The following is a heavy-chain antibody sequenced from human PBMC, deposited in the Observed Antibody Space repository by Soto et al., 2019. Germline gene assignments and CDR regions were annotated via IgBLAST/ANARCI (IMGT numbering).Heavy chain of an antibody. J-gene: IGHJ6*02. D-gene: IGHD2-2*01. CDR3: ARDRIVLVPAAMSYYYYGMDV. V-gene: IGHV3-48*02. CDR1: GFTFSSYS. Sequence: GSLRLSCAASGFTFSSYSMNWVRQAPGKGLEWVSYISSSSSTIYYADSVKGRFTISRDNAKNSLYLQMNSLRDEDTAVYYCARDRIVLVPAAMSYYYYGMDVWGQGTTVTVSS. CDR2: ISSSSSTI.